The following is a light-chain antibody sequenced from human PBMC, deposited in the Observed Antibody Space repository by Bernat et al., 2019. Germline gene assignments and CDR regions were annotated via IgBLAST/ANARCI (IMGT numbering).Light chain of an antibody. CDR2: DVS. V-gene: IGLV2-14*01. J-gene: IGLJ1*01. CDR1: SSDVGSYNY. CDR3: SSYTSSSTLYV. Sequence: QSALTQPASVSGSPGQSITISCTGTSSDVGSYNYVSWYQQHPGKAPKLMIHDVSYRPSGVSNRFSGSNSAHTASMTISGLQAEDEADYYCSSYTSSSTLYVFGTETKVTVL.